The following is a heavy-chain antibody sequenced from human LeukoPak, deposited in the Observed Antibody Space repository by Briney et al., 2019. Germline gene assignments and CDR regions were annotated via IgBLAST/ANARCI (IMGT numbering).Heavy chain of an antibody. J-gene: IGHJ4*02. CDR2: ISSSGSTI. Sequence: GGSLRLSCAASGFTFSSYEMNWVRQAPGKGLEWVSYISSSGSTIYYADSVKGRFTISRDNAKNSLYLQMNSLRAEDTAVYYCARSPATNDYGDHFDYWGQGTLVTVSS. CDR3: ARSPATNDYGDHFDY. V-gene: IGHV3-48*03. CDR1: GFTFSSYE. D-gene: IGHD4-17*01.